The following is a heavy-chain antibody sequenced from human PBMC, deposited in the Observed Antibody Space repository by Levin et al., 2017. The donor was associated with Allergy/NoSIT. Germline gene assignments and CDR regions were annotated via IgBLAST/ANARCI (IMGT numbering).Heavy chain of an antibody. J-gene: IGHJ5*02. CDR1: GFTFSRYG. D-gene: IGHD1-26*01. Sequence: GGSLRLSCVASGFTFSRYGMHWVRQAPGKGLEWMAVISHDGSNEYYADSVKGRFTISRDNSKNTLYQQMNGLKPEDTAVYYCAKGGGIVDSPFDPWGRGTLVSVSS. CDR2: ISHDGSNE. V-gene: IGHV3-30*18. CDR3: AKGGGIVDSPFDP.